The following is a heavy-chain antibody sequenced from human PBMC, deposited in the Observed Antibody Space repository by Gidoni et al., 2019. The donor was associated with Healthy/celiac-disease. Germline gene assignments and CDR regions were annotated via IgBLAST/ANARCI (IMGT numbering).Heavy chain of an antibody. D-gene: IGHD6-19*01. CDR1: GFTFSSYP. CDR3: AKERGDSSGWYFVDYFDY. CDR2: ISGSGGST. J-gene: IGHJ4*02. Sequence: EVQLLESGGGLVQPGGSLRLSCAASGFTFSSYPLSWVRQAPGKGLEWVSAISGSGGSTYYADSVKGRFTISRDNSKNTLYLQMNSLRAEDTAVYYCAKERGDSSGWYFVDYFDYWGQGTLVTVSS. V-gene: IGHV3-23*01.